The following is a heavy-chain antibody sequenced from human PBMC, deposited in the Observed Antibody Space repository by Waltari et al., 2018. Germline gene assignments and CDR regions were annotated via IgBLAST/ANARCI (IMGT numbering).Heavy chain of an antibody. CDR2: IYTGGST. V-gene: IGHV3-23*03. D-gene: IGHD2-8*02. CDR1: GFTFSNYV. J-gene: IGHJ3*02. CDR3: AKEGGGVTFDI. Sequence: EVQMLQSGGGLVQPGGSLRLSCAVAGFTFSNYVMSWVRQAPGKGLECVSVIYTGGSTHYADSVTGRFPVSRDNSKSTLYLQMDTLTPEDTAVYYCAKEGGGVTFDIWGQGTMVTVSS.